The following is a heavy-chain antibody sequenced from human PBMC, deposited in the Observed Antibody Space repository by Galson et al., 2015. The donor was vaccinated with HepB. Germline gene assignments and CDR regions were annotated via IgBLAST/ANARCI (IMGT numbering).Heavy chain of an antibody. Sequence: TVSGGSISGYYWTWIRQPPGKGLEWIDHKYHNGDTTYNPSLRSRVTISLDTSKNQFSLRLNAITAADTGIYYCARDLGSGRFPWDYHYGMDVWGQGTAVSVSS. J-gene: IGHJ6*02. CDR2: KYHNGDT. CDR1: GGSISGYY. D-gene: IGHD1-26*01. V-gene: IGHV4-59*01. CDR3: ARDLGSGRFPWDYHYGMDV.